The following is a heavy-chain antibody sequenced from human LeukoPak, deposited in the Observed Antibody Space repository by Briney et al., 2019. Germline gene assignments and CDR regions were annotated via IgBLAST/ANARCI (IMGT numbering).Heavy chain of an antibody. CDR2: INHSGST. Sequence: SMTLSLTCAVYGGSFSGYYWSWIRQPPGKGLEWIGEINHSGSTNYNPSLKSRVTISVDTSKNQFSLKLSSVTAADTAVYYCARVFSSNYYYYYYYMDVWGKGTTVTVSS. V-gene: IGHV4-34*01. J-gene: IGHJ6*03. CDR3: ARVFSSNYYYYYYYMDV. D-gene: IGHD6-6*01. CDR1: GGSFSGYY.